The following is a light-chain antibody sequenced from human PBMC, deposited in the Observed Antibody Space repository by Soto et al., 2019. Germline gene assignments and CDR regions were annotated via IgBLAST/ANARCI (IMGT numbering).Light chain of an antibody. Sequence: ESVLTHSAATLSMSPGERATLSCRARQSVGHCLAWYQQKPGQAPRLVIQDVSSRAPGIQVRFSSRGPGTNFTVTISSLEPEDFAVYCCPQSNKSPPITFGQGPRLQIK. CDR2: DVS. V-gene: IGKV3-11*01. J-gene: IGKJ5*01. CDR3: PQSNKSPPIT. CDR1: QSVGHC.